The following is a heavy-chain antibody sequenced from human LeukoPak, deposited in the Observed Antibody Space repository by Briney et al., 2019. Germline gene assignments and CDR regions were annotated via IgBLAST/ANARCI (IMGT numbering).Heavy chain of an antibody. CDR1: GGSISSSSYY. D-gene: IGHD5-18*01. V-gene: IGHV4-39*01. CDR3: ARYQVLLWSRLNWFDP. Sequence: AETLSLTCTVSGGSISSSSYYWGWLRQPPGKGLEWLGSIYYSGSTYYNPSLKRRVTISVGTYKKHISLKLISVTAADTSVYYCARYQVLLWSRLNWFDPWGQGTLVTVSS. CDR2: IYYSGST. J-gene: IGHJ5*02.